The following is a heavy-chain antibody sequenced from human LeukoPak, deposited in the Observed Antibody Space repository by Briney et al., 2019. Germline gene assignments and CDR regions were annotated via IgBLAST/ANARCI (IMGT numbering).Heavy chain of an antibody. CDR1: GFTFSSYA. CDR3: AKYSSSWYVGYFDY. CDR2: ISGSGGST. V-gene: IGHV3-23*01. D-gene: IGHD6-13*01. Sequence: PGGSLRISCAASGFTFSSYAMSWVRQAPGKGLEWVSAISGSGGSTYYADSVKGRFTISRDNSKNTLYLQMNSLRAEDTAVYYCAKYSSSWYVGYFDYWGQGTLVTVSS. J-gene: IGHJ4*02.